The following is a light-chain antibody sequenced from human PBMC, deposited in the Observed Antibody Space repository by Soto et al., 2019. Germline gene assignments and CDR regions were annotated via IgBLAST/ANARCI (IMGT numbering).Light chain of an antibody. V-gene: IGKV3-20*01. J-gene: IGKJ4*01. Sequence: EFVLTQSPGTLSLSPAERATLSCRASQTVRNNYLAWYQQKPGQAPRLLIYDASSRATGIPDRFSGGGSGTDFTLTISRLEPEDFAVYYCQQFSSYPLTFGGGTMA. CDR3: QQFSSYPLT. CDR1: QTVRNNY. CDR2: DAS.